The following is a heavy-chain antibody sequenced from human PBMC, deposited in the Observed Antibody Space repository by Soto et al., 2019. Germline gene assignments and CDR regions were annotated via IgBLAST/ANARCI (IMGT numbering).Heavy chain of an antibody. CDR2: INHSGST. V-gene: IGHV4-34*01. D-gene: IGHD1-26*01. CDR1: GGSFSGYY. J-gene: IGHJ4*02. Sequence: SETLSLTCAVYGGSFSGYYWSWIRQPPGKGLEWIGEINHSGSTYYNPSLKSRVTISVDTSKNQFSLKLSSVTAADTAVYYCASKEWELFYFDYWGQGTLVTVSS. CDR3: ASKEWELFYFDY.